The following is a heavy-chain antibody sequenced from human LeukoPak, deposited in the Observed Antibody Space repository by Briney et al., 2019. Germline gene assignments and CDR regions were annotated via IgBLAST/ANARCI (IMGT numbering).Heavy chain of an antibody. V-gene: IGHV3-23*01. J-gene: IGHJ3*01. Sequence: GGSLRLSCAASGFTFSSYAMSWVRQAPGTGLEWVSLISGSGGTTYYADSVKGRFTISRDNSKDTLYLQMNSLRAEDTATYFCAKFPSYDSSGHDGFDVWGQGTRVTVSS. D-gene: IGHD3-22*01. CDR3: AKFPSYDSSGHDGFDV. CDR1: GFTFSSYA. CDR2: ISGSGGTT.